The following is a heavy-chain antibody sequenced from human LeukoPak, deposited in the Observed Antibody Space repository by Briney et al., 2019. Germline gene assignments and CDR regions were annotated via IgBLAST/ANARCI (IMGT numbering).Heavy chain of an antibody. Sequence: GGSLRLSCAASGFTFSSYAMSWVRQAPGKGLEWVSAISGSGGSTYYADSVKGRFTISRDDSKNTLYLQMNSLRAEDTAVYYCAKDMRFDWTPYYFDYWGQGTLVTVSS. CDR2: ISGSGGST. V-gene: IGHV3-23*01. CDR3: AKDMRFDWTPYYFDY. D-gene: IGHD3-9*01. CDR1: GFTFSSYA. J-gene: IGHJ4*02.